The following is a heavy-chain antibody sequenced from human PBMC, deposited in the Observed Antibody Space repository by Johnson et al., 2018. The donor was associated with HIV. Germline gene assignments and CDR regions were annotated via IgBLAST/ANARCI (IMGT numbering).Heavy chain of an antibody. V-gene: IGHV3-11*04. CDR1: GFTFSDYY. Sequence: VQLVESGGGLVKPGGSLRLSCAASGFTFSDYYMSWIRQAPGKGLEWVSYISSSGSTIYYADSVKGRFTISRDNAKNTLYLQMNRLRAEDTDVDYCARMTTTGSHNDGFDIWGQGTMVTVSS. CDR3: ARMTTTGSHNDGFDI. D-gene: IGHD4-17*01. J-gene: IGHJ3*02. CDR2: ISSSGSTI.